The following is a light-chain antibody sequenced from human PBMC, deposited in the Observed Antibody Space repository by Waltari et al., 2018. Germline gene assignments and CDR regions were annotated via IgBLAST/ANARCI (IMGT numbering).Light chain of an antibody. CDR3: LQDYNYPRA. CDR2: AAS. J-gene: IGKJ1*01. V-gene: IGKV1-6*01. CDR1: QDIKND. Sequence: AIQMTQSPSSLSASVGDRVTITCRASQDIKNDLGWYQQKPGKAPKLLIKAASRLQTGVQSRFSGSASGTDFTLTISSLQPEDFATYYCLQDYNYPRAFGQGTKVEIK.